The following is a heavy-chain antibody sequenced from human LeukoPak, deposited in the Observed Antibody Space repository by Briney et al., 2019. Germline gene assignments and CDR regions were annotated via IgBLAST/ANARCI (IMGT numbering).Heavy chain of an antibody. Sequence: ASVKVSCKASGYTFTSYYMHWVRQAPGQGLEWMGWINPNSGGTNYAQKFQGRVTMTRDTSIGTAYMELSRLRSDDTAVYYCARRGTGTGFLPFPFDPWGQGTLVTVSS. J-gene: IGHJ5*02. CDR1: GYTFTSYY. V-gene: IGHV1-2*02. D-gene: IGHD2-8*02. CDR2: INPNSGGT. CDR3: ARRGTGTGFLPFPFDP.